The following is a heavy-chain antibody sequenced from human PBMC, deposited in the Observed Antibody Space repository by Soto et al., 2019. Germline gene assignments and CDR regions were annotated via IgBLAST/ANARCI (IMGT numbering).Heavy chain of an antibody. CDR1: GGSLIDHS. J-gene: IGHJ5*02. D-gene: IGHD3-10*01. CDR2: IDPRGNT. Sequence: QVQLQQWGAGLLRPSATLSLACTLYGGSLIDHSWSWVSQSPGGEVEWMGEIDPRGNTNYGTSYNSLVNISVDTSKNELSLSLSPGTATATALYFWARQRLGMIRGWFAPWGQGTQVVVSS. V-gene: IGHV4-34*02. CDR3: ARQRLGMIRGWFAP.